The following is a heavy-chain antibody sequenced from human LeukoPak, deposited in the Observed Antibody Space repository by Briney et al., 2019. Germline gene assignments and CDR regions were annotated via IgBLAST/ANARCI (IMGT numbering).Heavy chain of an antibody. Sequence: GGSLRLSCAASGFIFSRYSMNWVRQAPGKGLEWVSYIGPSSSTIFYADSVKGRFTISRDNSQNTLYLQMNSLRPEDTAVYYCAREYCSSSSCHFDYWGQGTLVTVSS. J-gene: IGHJ4*02. CDR2: IGPSSSTI. D-gene: IGHD2-2*01. CDR1: GFIFSRYS. V-gene: IGHV3-48*01. CDR3: AREYCSSSSCHFDY.